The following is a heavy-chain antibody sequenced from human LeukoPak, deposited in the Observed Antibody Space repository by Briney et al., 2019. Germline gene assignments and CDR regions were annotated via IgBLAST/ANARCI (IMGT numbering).Heavy chain of an antibody. CDR3: ARDSNPHGSGYYFDAFDM. Sequence: PGGPLRLFCAASGFSFRSYWMTWLRQTPGEGLEWVANIKRGGSVEYYVDSVKGRFTISRDNTKNSLHLQMNSLRAEDTAVYYCARDSNPHGSGYYFDAFDMWGQGKMVTVSS. J-gene: IGHJ3*02. CDR2: IKRGGSVE. V-gene: IGHV3-7*01. D-gene: IGHD3-22*01. CDR1: GFSFRSYW.